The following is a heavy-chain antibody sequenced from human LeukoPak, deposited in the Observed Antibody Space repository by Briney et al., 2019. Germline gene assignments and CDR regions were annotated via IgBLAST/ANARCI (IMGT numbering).Heavy chain of an antibody. V-gene: IGHV4-39*01. CDR1: GGSISSSSYY. CDR3: ARHVNVVVPAAMSFSDWFDP. D-gene: IGHD2-2*01. Sequence: SETLSLTCTVSGGSISSSSYYWGWIRQPPGKGLEWIGSIYYSGSTYYNPSLKSRVTISVDTSKYQFSLKLSSVTAADTAVYYCARHVNVVVPAAMSFSDWFDPWGQGTLVTVSS. J-gene: IGHJ5*02. CDR2: IYYSGST.